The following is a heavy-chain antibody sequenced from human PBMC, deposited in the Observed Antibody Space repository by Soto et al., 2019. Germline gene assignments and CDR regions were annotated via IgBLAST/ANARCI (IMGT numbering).Heavy chain of an antibody. V-gene: IGHV1-2*02. CDR1: GDSFIDYY. D-gene: IGHD5-12*01. CDR3: ARESGGATATLDYYYFFMDV. Sequence: GASVKVSCKTSGDSFIDYYIHWVRQAPGQGLEWMGWINPNGGGTKYAQRFQGRVTVTRDTSIRTVYMELSSLRSDDTAVYYCARESGGATATLDYYYFFMDVWGKGTTVTVSS. J-gene: IGHJ6*03. CDR2: INPNGGGT.